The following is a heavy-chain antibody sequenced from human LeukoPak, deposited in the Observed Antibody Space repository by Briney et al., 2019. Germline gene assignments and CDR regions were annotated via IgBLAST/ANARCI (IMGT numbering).Heavy chain of an antibody. D-gene: IGHD2-8*02. Sequence: GGSLRLSCTASGFSFSDYYMSWLRQAPGKGLERLSYISSRSTYISDGDSVKGRFTISRDNAKNLLFLQMNSLRVEDTALYYCARGGTGAFDYWGQGILVTVSS. V-gene: IGHV3-11*06. CDR2: ISSRSTYI. CDR3: ARGGTGAFDY. CDR1: GFSFSDYY. J-gene: IGHJ4*02.